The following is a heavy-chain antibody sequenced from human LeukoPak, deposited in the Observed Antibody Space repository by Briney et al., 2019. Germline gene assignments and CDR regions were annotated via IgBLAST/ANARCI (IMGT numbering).Heavy chain of an antibody. CDR1: GGSISSSSAY. Sequence: PSETLSLTCTVSGGSISSSSAYWGWIRQPPGKGLEWIGSIYYSKNTYYNPSLKSRVTISADTSKDQFSLTLGSVSATDTAVYYCVSPRGFSYGYFDYWGQGTLVTVSS. J-gene: IGHJ4*02. CDR3: VSPRGFSYGYFDY. V-gene: IGHV4-39*01. D-gene: IGHD5-18*01. CDR2: IYYSKNT.